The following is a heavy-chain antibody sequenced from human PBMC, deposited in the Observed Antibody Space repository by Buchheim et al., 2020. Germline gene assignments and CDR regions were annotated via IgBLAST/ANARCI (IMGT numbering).Heavy chain of an antibody. V-gene: IGHV3-30*18. CDR2: ISYDGSNK. J-gene: IGHJ2*01. CDR1: GFSISSYG. Sequence: QAQLVESGGGVVQPGRSLRLSCAASGFSISSYGMHWVRQAPGKGLEWVAVISYDGSNKYYADSVKGRFTISRDNSRDTVYLQMNSLRTDDTALYYCAKQADYGGSSDWYFDLWGRGTL. CDR3: AKQADYGGSSDWYFDL. D-gene: IGHD4-23*01.